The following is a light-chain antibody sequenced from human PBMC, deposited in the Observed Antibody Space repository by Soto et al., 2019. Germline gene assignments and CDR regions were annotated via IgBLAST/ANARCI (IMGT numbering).Light chain of an antibody. Sequence: QSALTQPPSVSAAPGQKVSISCSGSSSNIGNNYVSWYQHLPGTAPRLLIYDNDKRPSGIPDRFSGSKSGTSATLGITGLQTGDEADYYCVTSHSSLSPVVFGGGTKLTVL. V-gene: IGLV1-51*01. CDR1: SSNIGNNY. CDR3: VTSHSSLSPVV. CDR2: DND. J-gene: IGLJ2*01.